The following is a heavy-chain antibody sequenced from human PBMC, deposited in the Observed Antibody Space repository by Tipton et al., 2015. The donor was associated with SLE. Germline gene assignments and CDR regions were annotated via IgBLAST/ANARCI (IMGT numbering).Heavy chain of an antibody. CDR2: IIPIFGTA. D-gene: IGHD1-14*01. CDR3: LVGGLNHSRPFEF. J-gene: IGHJ4*02. CDR1: GGTFSSYA. Sequence: QLVQSGPEVKKPGSSVKVSCKASGGTFSSYAISWVRQAPGQGLEWMGGIIPIFGTANYAQKFQGRVTITADESTSTAYMELSSLRSDDTALYYCLVGGLNHSRPFEFWGQGTLVTVSS. V-gene: IGHV1-69*01.